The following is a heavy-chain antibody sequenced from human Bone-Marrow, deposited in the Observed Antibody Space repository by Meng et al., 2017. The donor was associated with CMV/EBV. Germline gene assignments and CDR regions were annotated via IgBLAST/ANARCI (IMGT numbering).Heavy chain of an antibody. V-gene: IGHV1-2*02. CDR3: ARALPIAVAGNHFDV. D-gene: IGHD6-19*01. J-gene: IGHJ4*02. Sequence: ASVKVSCKAFGYTFTDYDLHWVRQAPGQGLEWMGWISPVTYVTNYAQKFQGRVTMTKDTSISTAYMELTGLRFDDTAAYLCARALPIAVAGNHFDVWGQGTAVTVSS. CDR2: ISPVTYVT. CDR1: GYTFTDYD.